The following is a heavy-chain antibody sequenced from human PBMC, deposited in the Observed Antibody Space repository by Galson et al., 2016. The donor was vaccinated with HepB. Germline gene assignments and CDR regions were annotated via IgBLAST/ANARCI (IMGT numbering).Heavy chain of an antibody. CDR1: GFSFSSYW. V-gene: IGHV3-74*01. D-gene: IGHD2-8*02. Sequence: SLRLSCAASGFSFSSYWMYWVRQAPGQGLVWVSHIDTDGRSSYYADSVKGRFTISRDNAENTLSLKMNSLRSEDTAVYYCARDHFWSYDYWGQGTLVTVSS. CDR3: ARDHFWSYDY. CDR2: IDTDGRSS. J-gene: IGHJ4*02.